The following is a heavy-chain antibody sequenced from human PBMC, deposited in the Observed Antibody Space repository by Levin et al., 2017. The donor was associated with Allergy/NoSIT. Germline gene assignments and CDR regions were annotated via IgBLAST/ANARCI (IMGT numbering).Heavy chain of an antibody. D-gene: IGHD1-1*01. J-gene: IGHJ6*02. CDR2: INWNSVST. CDR1: GFTFGDFD. CDR3: ARDRLESYIYGMDV. Sequence: GGSLRLSCAASGFTFGDFDMNWVRQVPGKGLEWVSTINWNSVSTDYADSVKGRFTISRDNAKNSLYLQMNSLRAEDTALYYCARDRLESYIYGMDVWGQGTTVTVSS. V-gene: IGHV3-20*04.